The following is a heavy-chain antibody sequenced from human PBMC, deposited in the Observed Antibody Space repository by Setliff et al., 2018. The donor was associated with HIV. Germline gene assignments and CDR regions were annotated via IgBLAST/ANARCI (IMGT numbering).Heavy chain of an antibody. CDR3: ARESTVVLGDDVDNYHYSYMDV. CDR1: GDTFSSYT. D-gene: IGHD3-16*01. J-gene: IGHJ6*03. Sequence: GASVKVSCKSSGDTFSSYTITWVRQAPGQGLEWMGWINPDSGSTNYAQKFQGWVTMTRDTSITTAYMELSRLTSDDTAMYFCARESTVVLGDDVDNYHYSYMDVWGKGTTVTVSS. CDR2: INPDSGST. V-gene: IGHV1-2*04.